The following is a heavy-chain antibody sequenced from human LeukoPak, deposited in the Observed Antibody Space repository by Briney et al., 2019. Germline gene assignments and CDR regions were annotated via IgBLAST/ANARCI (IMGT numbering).Heavy chain of an antibody. Sequence: SETLSLTCTASGGSISSGSYYWSWIRQPAGKGLEWIGRIYTSGSTNYNPSLKSRVTISVDTSKNQFSLKLSSVTAADTAVYYCARDGMGYGAEAYWGQGTLVTVSS. CDR2: IYTSGST. CDR1: GGSISSGSYY. CDR3: ARDGMGYGAEAY. V-gene: IGHV4-61*02. J-gene: IGHJ4*02. D-gene: IGHD4-17*01.